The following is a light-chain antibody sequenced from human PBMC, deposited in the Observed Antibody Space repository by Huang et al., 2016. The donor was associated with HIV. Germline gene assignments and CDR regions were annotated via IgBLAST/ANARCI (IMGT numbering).Light chain of an antibody. CDR2: DAS. CDR1: QAISNH. V-gene: IGKV3-11*01. J-gene: IGKJ4*01. Sequence: EIVLTQSPGTLSLFPGQTATLSCRASQAISNHLAWGQQRPGQAPRLLIYDASNRVTGISPRCSGSGSGTDFTLTISSLEPGDFAVYYCQQRDDWLTFGGGTAVE. CDR3: QQRDDWLT.